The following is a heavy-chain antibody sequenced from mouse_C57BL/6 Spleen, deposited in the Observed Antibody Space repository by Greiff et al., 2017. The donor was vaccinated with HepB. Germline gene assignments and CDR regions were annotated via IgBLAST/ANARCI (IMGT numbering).Heavy chain of an antibody. D-gene: IGHD1-1*01. J-gene: IGHJ4*01. CDR2: FYPGSGSI. CDR1: GYTFTEYT. V-gene: IGHV1-62-2*01. CDR3: ARHENDYYGSSAGAMDY. Sequence: VQLQQSGAELVKPGASVKLSCKASGYTFTEYTIHWVKQRSGQGLEWIGWFYPGSGSIKYNEKFKDKATLTADKSSSTVYMELSRLTSEDSALYFCARHENDYYGSSAGAMDYWGQGTSVTVSS.